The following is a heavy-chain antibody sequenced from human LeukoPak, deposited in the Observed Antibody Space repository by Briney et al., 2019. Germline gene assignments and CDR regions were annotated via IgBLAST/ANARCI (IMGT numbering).Heavy chain of an antibody. CDR1: GGTFSSYA. D-gene: IGHD2-2*01. V-gene: IGHV1-69*05. CDR3: ARGPQGVVPAAMRYYYYMDV. CDR2: IIPIFGTA. Sequence: ASVKVSCKASGGTFSSYAISWVRQAPGQGLEWMGRIIPIFGTANYAQKFQGRVTITTDESTSTAYMELSSLRSEDTAVYYRARGPQGVVPAAMRYYYYMDVWGKGTTVTVSS. J-gene: IGHJ6*03.